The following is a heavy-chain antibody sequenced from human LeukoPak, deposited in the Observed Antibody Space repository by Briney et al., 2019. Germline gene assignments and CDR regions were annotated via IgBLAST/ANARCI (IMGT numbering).Heavy chain of an antibody. CDR3: ARDTVGATDY. CDR1: GFTFSSNS. D-gene: IGHD1-26*01. J-gene: IGHJ4*02. V-gene: IGHV3-7*01. Sequence: PGGSLRLSCAASGFTFSSNSMNWVRQAPGKGLEWVTNIKPDGSEKYYVDSVKGRFTISRDNAKNSLYLQMNSLRAEDTALYYCARDTVGATDYWGQGTLVTVSS. CDR2: IKPDGSEK.